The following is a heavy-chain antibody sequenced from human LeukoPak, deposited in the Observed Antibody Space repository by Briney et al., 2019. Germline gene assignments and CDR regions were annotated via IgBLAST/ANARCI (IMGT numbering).Heavy chain of an antibody. CDR3: AKGIAAAGAFDY. Sequence: PGGSMRLSCAASGFTFSSYAMSWVRQAPGKGLEWVSAISGSGGSTYYADSVKGRFTISRDNSKNTLYLQMDSLRAEDTAVYYCAKGIAAAGAFDYWGQGTLVTVSS. D-gene: IGHD6-13*01. CDR1: GFTFSSYA. CDR2: ISGSGGST. V-gene: IGHV3-23*01. J-gene: IGHJ4*02.